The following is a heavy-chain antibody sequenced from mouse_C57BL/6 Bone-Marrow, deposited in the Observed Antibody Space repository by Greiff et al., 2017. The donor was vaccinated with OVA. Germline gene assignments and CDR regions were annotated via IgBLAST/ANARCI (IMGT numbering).Heavy chain of an antibody. CDR3: ARSNPYYYGSSYGYWYFDV. V-gene: IGHV1-64*01. CDR2: IHPNSGST. Sequence: VQLQQSGAELVKPGASVKLSCKASGYTFTSYWMHWVKQRPGQGLEWIGMIHPNSGSTNYNEKFKSKATLTVDKSSSTAYMQLSSLTSEDSAVYYCARSNPYYYGSSYGYWYFDVWGTGTTVTVSS. J-gene: IGHJ1*03. D-gene: IGHD1-1*01. CDR1: GYTFTSYW.